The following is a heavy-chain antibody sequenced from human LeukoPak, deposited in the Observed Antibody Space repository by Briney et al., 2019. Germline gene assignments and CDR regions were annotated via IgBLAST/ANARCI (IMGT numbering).Heavy chain of an antibody. V-gene: IGHV3-53*04. Sequence: HTGGSLRLSCAASGFTVSSNYMSWVRQAPGKGLEWVSVIYSGGSTYYADSVKGRFTISRHNSKNTLYLQMNSLRAEDPAVYYCARGGSGGRADYWGQGTLVTVSS. CDR2: IYSGGST. CDR1: GFTVSSNY. CDR3: ARGGSGGRADY. D-gene: IGHD3-10*01. J-gene: IGHJ4*02.